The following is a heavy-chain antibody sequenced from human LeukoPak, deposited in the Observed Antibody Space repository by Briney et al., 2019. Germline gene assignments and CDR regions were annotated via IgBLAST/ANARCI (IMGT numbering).Heavy chain of an antibody. CDR3: ACLDTAMVTILFDY. CDR2: IYPGDSDT. Sequence: GASLQISCKGSGYSFTSYWIGWVRQMPGKGLEWMGIIYPGDSDTRYSPSFQGQVTISADRSISTAYLQWSSLKASDTAMYYCACLDTAMVTILFDYWGQGTLVTVSS. V-gene: IGHV5-51*01. J-gene: IGHJ4*02. CDR1: GYSFTSYW. D-gene: IGHD5-18*01.